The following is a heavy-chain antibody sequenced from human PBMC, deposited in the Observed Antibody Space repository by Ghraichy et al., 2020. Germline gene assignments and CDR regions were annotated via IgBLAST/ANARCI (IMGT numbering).Heavy chain of an antibody. CDR2: ISNTGNTI. J-gene: IGHJ6*02. D-gene: IGHD2-21*01. CDR1: GFTFSDYY. CDR3: ARFSVVWQNYAMDV. V-gene: IGHV3-11*01. Sequence: GGSLRLSCTGSGFTFSDYYINWIRQSPGKGLEWLAYISNTGNTIYYAESVKGRFTVSRDNAKNSLYLLMTSLRGEDTAVYYCARFSVVWQNYAMDVWGHGTSVTVSS.